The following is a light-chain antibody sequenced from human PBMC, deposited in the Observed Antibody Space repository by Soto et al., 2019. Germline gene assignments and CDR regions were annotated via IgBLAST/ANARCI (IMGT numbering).Light chain of an antibody. CDR2: DVN. CDR3: SAYSTGSTPVL. CDR1: SSDVGSTFNY. J-gene: IGLJ3*02. Sequence: QSALTQPASVSGSPGQSITISCTGTSSDVGSTFNYVSWYQHHPGKAPRLIMSDVNHRPSGVSDRFSGSKSGNTASLTISGLQAEDEADYLCSAYSTGSTPVLFGGGTQLTVL. V-gene: IGLV2-14*03.